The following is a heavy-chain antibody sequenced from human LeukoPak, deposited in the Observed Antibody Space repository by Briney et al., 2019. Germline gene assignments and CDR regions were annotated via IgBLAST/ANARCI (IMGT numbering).Heavy chain of an antibody. Sequence: SETLSLTCTVSGASISGTAYYWGWVHQPPRKGLEWIGNIYYSGSTYYNASLQSRVTISIDTSKNQFSLRLSSVTAADTAMYFCAKSGGYGLIDYWGQGTLVTVSS. CDR3: AKSGGYGLIDY. D-gene: IGHD1-26*01. CDR1: GASISGTAYY. J-gene: IGHJ4*02. CDR2: IYYSGST. V-gene: IGHV4-39*01.